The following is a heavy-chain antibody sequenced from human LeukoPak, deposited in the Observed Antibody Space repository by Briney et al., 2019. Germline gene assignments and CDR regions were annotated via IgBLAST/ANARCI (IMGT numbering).Heavy chain of an antibody. CDR3: ARLLHDWFDS. CDR1: GGSMSSYY. CDR2: MYYSGGT. Sequence: PSETLSLTCTVSGGSMSSYYWSWIRQPPGKGLDWIGCMYYSGGTNYNPSLKTRVTISVDTSRNQFSLKLTSVTAADTAVYYCARLLHDWFDSWGQGTLVTVSS. J-gene: IGHJ5*01. V-gene: IGHV4-59*08. D-gene: IGHD4-11*01.